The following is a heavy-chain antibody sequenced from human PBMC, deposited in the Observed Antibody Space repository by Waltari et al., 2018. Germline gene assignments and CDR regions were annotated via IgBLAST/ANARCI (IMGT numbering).Heavy chain of an antibody. V-gene: IGHV4-34*01. CDR2: INHSGST. CDR1: GGSFSGYY. Sequence: QVQLQQWGAGLLKPSATLSLTCAVYGGSFSGYYWSWIRLTPGKGLEWIGEINHSGSTNYNPSLKSRVTISVDTSKNQFSLKLSSVTAADTAVYYCARGRVVRGVITTYYYYYGMDVWGQGTTVTVSS. D-gene: IGHD3-10*01. CDR3: ARGRVVRGVITTYYYYYGMDV. J-gene: IGHJ6*02.